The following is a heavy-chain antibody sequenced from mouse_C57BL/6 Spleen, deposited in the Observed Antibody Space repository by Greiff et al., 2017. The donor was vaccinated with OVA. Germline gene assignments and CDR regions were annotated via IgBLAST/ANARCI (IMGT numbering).Heavy chain of an antibody. V-gene: IGHV1-76*01. CDR2: IYPGSGNT. CDR3: ARGITTVVATGRGFDY. J-gene: IGHJ2*01. D-gene: IGHD1-1*01. Sequence: LQESGAELVRPGASVKLSCKASGYTFTDYYINWVKQRPGQGLEWIARIYPGSGNTYYNEKFKGKATLTAEKSSSTAYMQLSSLTSEDSAVYFCARGITTVVATGRGFDYWGQGTTLTVSS. CDR1: GYTFTDYY.